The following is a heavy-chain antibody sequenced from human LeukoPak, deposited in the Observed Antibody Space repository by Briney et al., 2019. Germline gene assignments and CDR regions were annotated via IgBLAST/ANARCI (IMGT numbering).Heavy chain of an antibody. J-gene: IGHJ4*02. V-gene: IGHV3-23*01. CDR2: ISGSGGST. Sequence: PGGSLRLPCAASGFTFSSYGMSWVRQAPGKGLEWVSAISGSGGSTYYADSVKGRFTISRDNSKNTLYLQMNSLRAEDTAVYCCAKEDGGGSYLGYYFDYWGQGTLVTVSS. D-gene: IGHD1-26*01. CDR1: GFTFSSYG. CDR3: AKEDGGGSYLGYYFDY.